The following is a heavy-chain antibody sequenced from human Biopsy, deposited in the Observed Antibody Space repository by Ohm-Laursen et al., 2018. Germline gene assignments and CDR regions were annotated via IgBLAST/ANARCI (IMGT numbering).Heavy chain of an antibody. V-gene: IGHV1-69*13. Sequence: ASVKVSCKASGGTFINYAISWVRQAPGQGLEWMGGIIPMFGTANYAQMFQGRVTISADESTSTSYMELRSLTTEDTAIYYCARGPHSGSHSCFDYWGRGTLVTVSS. CDR2: IIPMFGTA. J-gene: IGHJ4*02. D-gene: IGHD1-26*01. CDR1: GGTFINYA. CDR3: ARGPHSGSHSCFDY.